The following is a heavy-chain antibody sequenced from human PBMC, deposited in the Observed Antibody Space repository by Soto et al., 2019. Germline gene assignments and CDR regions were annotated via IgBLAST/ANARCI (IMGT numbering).Heavy chain of an antibody. V-gene: IGHV3-23*01. D-gene: IGHD3-16*01. J-gene: IGHJ4*02. CDR3: AKDRRAGGNSAFYFDF. Sequence: GCLRLSCAASGFKFSNYAMSWVRQAPGKGLEWVSLISATGGCTYYADSVKVRFTISRDNSHNTLYLQVHSLTAEDTAVYYCAKDRRAGGNSAFYFDFWGQGAQVTVSS. CDR2: ISATGGCT. CDR1: GFKFSNYA.